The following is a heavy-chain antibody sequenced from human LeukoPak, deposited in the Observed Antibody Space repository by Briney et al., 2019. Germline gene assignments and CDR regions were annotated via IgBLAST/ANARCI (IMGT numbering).Heavy chain of an antibody. D-gene: IGHD3-3*01. Sequence: GGSLRLSCAASGFTFSNAWMSWVRQAPGKGLEWVGRIKSKTDGGTTDYAAPVKGRFTISRDDSKNTLYLQMNSLKTEDTAVYHCTTGGYDFWSGYYTEYYYYYMDVWGKGTTVTVSS. V-gene: IGHV3-15*01. CDR2: IKSKTDGGTT. CDR3: TTGGYDFWSGYYTEYYYYYMDV. CDR1: GFTFSNAW. J-gene: IGHJ6*03.